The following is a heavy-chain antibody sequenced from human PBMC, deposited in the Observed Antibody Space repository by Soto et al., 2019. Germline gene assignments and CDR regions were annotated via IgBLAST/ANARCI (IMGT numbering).Heavy chain of an antibody. J-gene: IGHJ4*02. V-gene: IGHV3-30*03. CDR2: ISYDGSNK. CDR3: GFYDY. CDR1: GLTFSSHG. Sequence: QVQLVESGGGVVQPGTSLRLSCAASGLTFSSHGMHWVRQAPGKGLEWVALISYDGSNKYYVDSVEGRFTISRDNSKSTLYLQINSLRPEDTAVYFCGFYDYWGQGTLVSVSS.